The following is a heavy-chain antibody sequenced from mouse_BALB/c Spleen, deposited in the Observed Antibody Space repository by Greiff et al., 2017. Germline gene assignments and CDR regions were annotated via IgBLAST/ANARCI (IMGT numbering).Heavy chain of an antibody. CDR3: ARLFITTATRAMDY. V-gene: IGHV5-17*02. J-gene: IGHJ4*01. D-gene: IGHD1-2*01. CDR1: GFTFSSFG. CDR2: ISSGSSTI. Sequence: EVQGVESGGGLVQPGGSRKLSCAASGFTFSSFGMHWVRQAPEKGLEWVAYISSGSSTIYYADTVKGRFTISRDNPKNTLFLQMTSLRSEDTAMYYCARLFITTATRAMDYWGQGTSVTVSS.